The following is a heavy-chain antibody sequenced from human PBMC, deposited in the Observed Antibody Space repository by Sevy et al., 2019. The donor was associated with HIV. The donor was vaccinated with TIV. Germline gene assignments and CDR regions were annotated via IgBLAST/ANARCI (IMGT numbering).Heavy chain of an antibody. CDR3: ATRGASVTTFYGNWFGP. J-gene: IGHJ5*02. CDR1: GGSISSSTYY. Sequence: SETLSLTCSVSGGSISSSTYYWGWVRQPPGQGLEWIGSVFHSGSTYYNPSLKCRVNMSVDTSTNQFSLKLTSVTAADTAVYYCATRGASVTTFYGNWFGPWGQGTLVTSSS. V-gene: IGHV4-39*01. CDR2: VFHSGST. D-gene: IGHD4-17*01.